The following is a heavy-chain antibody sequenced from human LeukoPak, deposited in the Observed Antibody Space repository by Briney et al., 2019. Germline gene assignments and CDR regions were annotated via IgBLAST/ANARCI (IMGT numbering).Heavy chain of an antibody. CDR2: MYPGDSDT. CDR1: GYRFTSNW. J-gene: IGHJ4*02. Sequence: GESLKISCKGSGYRFTSNWIGWVRQMPGKGLEWMGIMYPGDSDTRYSPSFQGQVAISADKSISTAYLQRSSLKASDTAMYYWVRLDSSGYYFAYWGQGTLVTVSS. D-gene: IGHD3-22*01. V-gene: IGHV5-51*01. CDR3: VRLDSSGYYFAY.